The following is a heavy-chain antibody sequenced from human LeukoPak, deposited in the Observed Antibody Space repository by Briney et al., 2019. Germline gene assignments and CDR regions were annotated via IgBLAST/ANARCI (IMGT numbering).Heavy chain of an antibody. V-gene: IGHV3-7*01. D-gene: IGHD3-10*01. CDR2: IKEDGSEK. CDR3: ARDWVAGVPFDAFDI. Sequence: GGSLRLSCAASGFTLSSYWMSWVRQAPGKGLEWVANIKEDGSEKYYVDSVEGRFTISRDNAKNSLYLHMNSLTAEDTAMYYCARDWVAGVPFDAFDIWGQGTMVSVSS. J-gene: IGHJ3*02. CDR1: GFTLSSYW.